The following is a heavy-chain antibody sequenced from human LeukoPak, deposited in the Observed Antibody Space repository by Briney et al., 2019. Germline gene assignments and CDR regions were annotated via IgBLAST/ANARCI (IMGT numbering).Heavy chain of an antibody. Sequence: AVIWDDGSNKNHTASVKGRFTISRDNSKNTLYLQMNSLRVEDTAVYYCAKEGYSAYGAFDNWGQGTLVTVSS. CDR3: AKEGYSAYGAFDN. J-gene: IGHJ4*02. V-gene: IGHV3-33*06. CDR2: IWDDGSNK. D-gene: IGHD5-12*01.